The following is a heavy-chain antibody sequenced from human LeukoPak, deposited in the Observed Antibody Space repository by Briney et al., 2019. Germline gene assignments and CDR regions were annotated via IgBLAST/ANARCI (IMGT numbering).Heavy chain of an antibody. V-gene: IGHV4-59*08. J-gene: IGHJ4*02. D-gene: IGHD6-13*01. CDR1: GGSTSSYY. CDR2: IYYTGST. CDR3: ARLYSSTWYFDY. Sequence: SETLSLTCSVSGGSTSSYYWSWIRQPPGKGLEWIGYIYYTGSTNYSPSLKRRVTISVDTSKNQFSLKLSSVTAADTPVYYCARLYSSTWYFDYWGQGTLVTVSS.